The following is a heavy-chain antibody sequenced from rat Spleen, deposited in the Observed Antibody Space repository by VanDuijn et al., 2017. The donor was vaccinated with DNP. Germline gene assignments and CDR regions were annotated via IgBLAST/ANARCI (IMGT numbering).Heavy chain of an antibody. CDR2: ITSSGGST. CDR3: TRGGTYYFDY. CDR1: GFTFNNFW. V-gene: IGHV5-31*01. Sequence: EVQLVESGGGLVQPGRSLKVSCVVSGFTFNNFWMTWIRQVPGKGLEWVASITSSGGSTYYPDSVKGRFTISRDNARNTLYLQMDSLRSEDTATYYCTRGGTYYFDYWGQGVMVTVSS. J-gene: IGHJ2*01.